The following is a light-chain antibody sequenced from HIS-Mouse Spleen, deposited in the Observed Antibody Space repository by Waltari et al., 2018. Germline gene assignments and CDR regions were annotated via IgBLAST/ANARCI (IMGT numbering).Light chain of an antibody. V-gene: IGLV2-14*03. CDR3: SSYTSSSTYV. CDR1: SSHVGGCNY. J-gene: IGLJ1*01. Sequence: QSALSQPASVSGSPGQAITISCTGTSSHVGGCNYVAWYQQHPRKAPKLIIYDVSNRPSGVSNLFSGSKSGNTASLTISGLQAEDEADYYCSSYTSSSTYVFGTGTKVTVL. CDR2: DVS.